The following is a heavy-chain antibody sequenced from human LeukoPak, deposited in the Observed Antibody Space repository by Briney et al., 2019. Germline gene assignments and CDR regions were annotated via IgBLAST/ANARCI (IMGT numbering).Heavy chain of an antibody. J-gene: IGHJ4*02. CDR3: ARAGHNGYEIDY. CDR2: IDYSGST. Sequence: KPSETLSLTCTVSGGSIHTYYWSWIRQSPGKGLEWSGYIDYSGSTNYNPSLRSRVTMSIDTSKKHFSLKLTSVTAADTAVYYCARAGHNGYEIDYWGQGTLLTVSS. V-gene: IGHV4-59*01. D-gene: IGHD5-12*01. CDR1: GGSIHTYY.